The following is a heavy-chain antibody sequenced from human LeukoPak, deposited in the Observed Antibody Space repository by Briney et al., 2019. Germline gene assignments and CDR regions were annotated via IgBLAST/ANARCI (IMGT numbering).Heavy chain of an antibody. D-gene: IGHD5-24*01. CDR1: GFTFSEYW. CDR2: IQFDESDK. J-gene: IGHJ4*02. Sequence: GGSLRLSCATSGFTFSEYWMTWVRQTPGKGLEWLTFIQFDESDKYYADSVKGRFTISRDNSKNTLYLQMNSLRAEDTAVYYCAKGLMATMSPFDYWGQGTLVTVSS. V-gene: IGHV3-30*02. CDR3: AKGLMATMSPFDY.